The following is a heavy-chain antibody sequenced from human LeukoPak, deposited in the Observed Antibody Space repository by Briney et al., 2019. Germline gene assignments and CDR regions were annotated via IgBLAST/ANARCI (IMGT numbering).Heavy chain of an antibody. D-gene: IGHD5-12*01. V-gene: IGHV1-8*03. CDR2: MNPNSGNT. CDR3: ARGGLDSGFIYRGINWFDP. Sequence: ASVKVSCKVSGYTLTELSMHWVRQATGQGLDWMGWMNPNSGNTGYAQKFQDRITITRNTSINAAYMELSSLRSEDTAVYYCARGGLDSGFIYRGINWFDPWGQGTLVTVSS. J-gene: IGHJ5*02. CDR1: GYTLTELS.